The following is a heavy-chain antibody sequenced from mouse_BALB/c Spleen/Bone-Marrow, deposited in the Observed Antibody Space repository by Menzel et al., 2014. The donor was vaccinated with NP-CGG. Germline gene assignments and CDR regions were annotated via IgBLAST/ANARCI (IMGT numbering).Heavy chain of an antibody. CDR3: ARSMDY. V-gene: IGHV1-9*01. CDR1: GYTFSSYW. J-gene: IGHJ4*01. Sequence: VKVVESGAELMKPGASVKVSCKATGYTFSSYWIEWVKQRPGHGLEWIGEILPGSGGTNYNEKFKGKATFTADTSSNTAYMQLNSLTSEDSAVYYCARSMDYWGQGTSVTVSS. CDR2: ILPGSGGT.